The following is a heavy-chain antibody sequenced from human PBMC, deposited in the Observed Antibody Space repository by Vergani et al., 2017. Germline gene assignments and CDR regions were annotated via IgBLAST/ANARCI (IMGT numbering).Heavy chain of an antibody. V-gene: IGHV4-39*07. D-gene: IGHD3-22*01. CDR1: GGSISSSSYY. J-gene: IGHJ3*02. Sequence: QLQLQESGPGLVKPSETLSLTCTVSGGSISSSSYYWGWIRQPPGKGLEWIGSIYYSGSTYYHPSLKSPVTISVDTSKNQFSLKLSSVTAADTAVYYCARFPNDTPGGGAFDIWGQGTMVTVSS. CDR3: ARFPNDTPGGGAFDI. CDR2: IYYSGST.